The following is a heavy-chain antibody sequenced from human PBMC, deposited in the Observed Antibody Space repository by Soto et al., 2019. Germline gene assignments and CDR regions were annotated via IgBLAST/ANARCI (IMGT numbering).Heavy chain of an antibody. V-gene: IGHV5-51*01. J-gene: IGHJ3*02. D-gene: IGHD3-3*01. CDR3: ARSRREITIFGVAEHNNDAFDI. CDR1: GYSFTSYW. Sequence: GESLKISCKGSGYSFTSYWIGWVRQMPGKGLEWMGIIYPGDSDTRYSPSFQGQVTISADKSISTAYLQWSSLKASDTAMYYCARSRREITIFGVAEHNNDAFDIWGQGTMVTVSS. CDR2: IYPGDSDT.